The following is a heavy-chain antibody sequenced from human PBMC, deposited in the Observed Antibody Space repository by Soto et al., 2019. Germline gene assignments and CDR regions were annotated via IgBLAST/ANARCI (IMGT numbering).Heavy chain of an antibody. J-gene: IGHJ6*03. Sequence: GGSLRLSCAASGFTFSSYTLRWVRQAPGKGLEWVSAISGSGGDTYYADSVKGRFTISRDNSKNTLYLQMNSLRAGDTAVYYCAKSRWFGELFRMDVWGKGTTVTVSS. CDR1: GFTFSSYT. D-gene: IGHD3-10*01. V-gene: IGHV3-23*01. CDR2: ISGSGGDT. CDR3: AKSRWFGELFRMDV.